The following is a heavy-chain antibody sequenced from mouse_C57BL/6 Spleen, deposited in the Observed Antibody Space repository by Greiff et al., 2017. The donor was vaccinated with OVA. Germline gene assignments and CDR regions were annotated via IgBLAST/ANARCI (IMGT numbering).Heavy chain of an antibody. Sequence: QVQLQQPGAELVMPGASVKLSCKASGYTFTSYWMHWVKQRPGQGLEWIGEIDPSDSYTNYNQKFKGKSTLTVDKSSSTAYMQLSSLTSEDSAVYCCARSTTVIDYWGQGTTLTVSS. J-gene: IGHJ2*01. D-gene: IGHD1-1*01. CDR1: GYTFTSYW. CDR3: ARSTTVIDY. CDR2: IDPSDSYT. V-gene: IGHV1-69*01.